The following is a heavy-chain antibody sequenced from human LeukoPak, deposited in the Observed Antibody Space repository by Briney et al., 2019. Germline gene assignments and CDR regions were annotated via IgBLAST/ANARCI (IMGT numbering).Heavy chain of an antibody. Sequence: SETLSLTCTVSGGSLCSSGHSWGWIRQPPGKGLEWTGTIYYTGRTYYNPSLKSRVTISEEMSKNQFSLRLSSVTAADTAVYYCAQSLGSSDWRRNWFESWGERMLVTVSS. D-gene: IGHD6-13*01. J-gene: IGHJ5*02. CDR2: IYYTGRT. V-gene: IGHV4-39*01. CDR3: AQSLGSSDWRRNWFES. CDR1: GGSLCSSGHS.